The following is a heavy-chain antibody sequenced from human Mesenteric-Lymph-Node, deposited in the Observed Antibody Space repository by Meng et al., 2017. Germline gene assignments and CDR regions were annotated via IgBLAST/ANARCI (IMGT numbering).Heavy chain of an antibody. CDR2: INLVSGDT. CDR3: ARDWYGPGTFYSYYFDS. D-gene: IGHD3-10*01. Sequence: ASVKVSCKASGYTFTSYGISWVRQAPGQGLEWMGWINLVSGDTSYAHKFQGRVIMTRDTSMSTAYMEFSNLQSDDSAVYYCARDWYGPGTFYSYYFDSWGQGTLVTVSS. CDR1: GYTFTSYG. V-gene: IGHV1-18*01. J-gene: IGHJ4*02.